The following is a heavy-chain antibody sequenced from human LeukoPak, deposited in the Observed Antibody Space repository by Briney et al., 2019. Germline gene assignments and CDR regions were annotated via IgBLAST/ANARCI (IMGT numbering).Heavy chain of an antibody. CDR2: INHSGST. D-gene: IGHD5-24*01. J-gene: IGHJ6*02. Sequence: PSETLSLTCAVYGGSFSGYYWSWIRQPPGKGLEWIGEINHSGSTNYNPSLKSRVTISVDTSKNQFSLKLSSVTAAGTAVYYCARGHRDGYNPDYYYYGMDVWGQGTTVTVSS. CDR3: ARGHRDGYNPDYYYYGMDV. CDR1: GGSFSGYY. V-gene: IGHV4-34*01.